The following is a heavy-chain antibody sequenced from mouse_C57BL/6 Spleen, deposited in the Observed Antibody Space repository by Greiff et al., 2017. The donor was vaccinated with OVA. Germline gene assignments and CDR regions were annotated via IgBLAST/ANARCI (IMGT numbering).Heavy chain of an antibody. D-gene: IGHD2-4*01. J-gene: IGHJ3*01. CDR3: ARPGLRRAAWFAY. V-gene: IGHV1-26*01. CDR2: INPNNGGT. Sequence: EVQLQQSGPELVKPGASVKISCKASGYTFTDYYMNWVKQSHGKSLEWIGDINPNNGGTSYNQKFKGKATLTVDKSSSTAYMELRSLTSEDSAVYYCARPGLRRAAWFAYWGQGTLVTVSA. CDR1: GYTFTDYY.